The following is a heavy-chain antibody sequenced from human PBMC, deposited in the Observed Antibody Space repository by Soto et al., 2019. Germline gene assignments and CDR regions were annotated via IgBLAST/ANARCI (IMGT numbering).Heavy chain of an antibody. Sequence: ASVNVSCKASGYTFTSYGISWVRQAPGQGLEWMGWISAYNGNTNYAQKLQGRVTMTTDTSTSTAYMELRSLRSDDTAVYYCARDLMVRGVISQRYFDYWGQGTLVTVSS. J-gene: IGHJ4*02. CDR2: ISAYNGNT. CDR3: ARDLMVRGVISQRYFDY. CDR1: GYTFTSYG. V-gene: IGHV1-18*01. D-gene: IGHD3-10*01.